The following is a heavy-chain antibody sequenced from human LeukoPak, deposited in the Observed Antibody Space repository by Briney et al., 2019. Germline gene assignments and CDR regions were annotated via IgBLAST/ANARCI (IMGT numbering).Heavy chain of an antibody. J-gene: IGHJ6*03. CDR1: GFTFSDYG. CDR2: INWNGDST. CDR3: AREQLLDYNYYYMDV. V-gene: IGHV3-20*04. D-gene: IGHD1-1*01. Sequence: GGSLRLSCAASGFTFSDYGMVWVRQVPGQGLEWVAGINWNGDSTHYADSVKGRFTISRDNAKNSLYLQMSSLRAEDTALYYCAREQLLDYNYYYMDVWGKGTTVTVSS.